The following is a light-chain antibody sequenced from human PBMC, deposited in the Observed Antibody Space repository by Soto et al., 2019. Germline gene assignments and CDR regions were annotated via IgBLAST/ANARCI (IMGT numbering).Light chain of an antibody. CDR1: QGIGNY. CDR2: TSS. V-gene: IGKV1-27*01. Sequence: DIQMTQSPSSVSASVGDRVTITCRASQGIGNYLAWYQQKPGKVPKLLIYTSSTLQSGVPSRFSGSGSGTDFTLTISSLQPEDVATYYCQKHDNAPLTFGGGTKVDIK. J-gene: IGKJ4*01. CDR3: QKHDNAPLT.